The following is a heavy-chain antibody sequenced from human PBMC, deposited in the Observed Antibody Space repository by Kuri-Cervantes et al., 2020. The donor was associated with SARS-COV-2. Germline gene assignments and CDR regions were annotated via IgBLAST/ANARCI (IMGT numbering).Heavy chain of an antibody. Sequence: ASVKVSCKTPETTFPNYDINWVRQATGRGLEWMGMVRTNSGNTLYAQIFQGRVTMTRDTSTSRVYLELSSLTSEDTAVYYCATGTFTVTPDYWGQGTLVTVSS. CDR1: ETTFPNYD. CDR3: ATGTFTVTPDY. V-gene: IGHV1-8*01. CDR2: VRTNSGNT. D-gene: IGHD4-17*01. J-gene: IGHJ4*02.